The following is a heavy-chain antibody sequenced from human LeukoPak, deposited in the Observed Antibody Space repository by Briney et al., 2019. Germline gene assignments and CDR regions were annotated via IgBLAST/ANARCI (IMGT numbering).Heavy chain of an antibody. V-gene: IGHV3-64*01. CDR1: GFTFSSYA. CDR3: ARAPGYSYGYFDY. CDR2: ISSNGGST. Sequence: GGSLRLSCAASGFTFSSYAMHWVRQAPGKGLEYVSAISSNGGSTYYANSMKGRFTISRDNSKNTLYLQMGSLRAEDMAVYYCARAPGYSYGYFDYWGQGTLVTVSS. D-gene: IGHD5-18*01. J-gene: IGHJ4*02.